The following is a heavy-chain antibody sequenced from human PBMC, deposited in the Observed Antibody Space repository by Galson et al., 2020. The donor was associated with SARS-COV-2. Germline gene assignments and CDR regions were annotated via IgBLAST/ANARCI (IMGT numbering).Heavy chain of an antibody. D-gene: IGHD3-22*01. J-gene: IGHJ3*01. V-gene: IGHV1-3*03. CDR2: ISARTGNR. CDR3: AAVKFHGPGSGHDAFAF. Sequence: ASVKVSCKASGYTFTDYVFHWVRQAPGQGLEWMGWISARTGNRKYSQEVQDRVTINMDISASTAYMYLSSLTSEDMALYFCAAVKFHGPGSGHDAFAFWGQGTMVTVSS. CDR1: GYTFTDYV.